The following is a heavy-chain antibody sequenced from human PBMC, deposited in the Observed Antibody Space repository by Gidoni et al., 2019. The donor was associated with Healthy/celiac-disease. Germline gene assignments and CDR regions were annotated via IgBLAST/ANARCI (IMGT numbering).Heavy chain of an antibody. CDR2: INPSGGST. D-gene: IGHD3-10*01. J-gene: IGHJ4*02. Sequence: QVQLVQSGAQVKKPGPSVKVSFKASDSTFTRYYMHWVRQAPGQGLEWMGIINPSGGSTSYEQKFQGRGTMTRDTSTSTVDMELSSLRSEDTAVYYCARDRRVNHYGSGSYSDYWGQGTLVTVSS. CDR1: DSTFTRYY. CDR3: ARDRRVNHYGSGSYSDY. V-gene: IGHV1-46*01.